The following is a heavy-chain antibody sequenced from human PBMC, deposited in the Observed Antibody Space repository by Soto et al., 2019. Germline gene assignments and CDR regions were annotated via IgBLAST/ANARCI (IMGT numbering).Heavy chain of an antibody. CDR3: AKDDYSNSPFDY. V-gene: IGHV3-23*01. J-gene: IGHJ4*02. CDR1: GFTFSSYA. Sequence: GGSLRLSCAASGFTFSSYAMSWVRQAPGKGLEWVSAISGGADSTYYADSVKGRFTISRDNSKNTLYLQMNSLRAEDTAVYYCAKDDYSNSPFDYWGQGTLVTVSS. CDR2: ISGGADST. D-gene: IGHD4-4*01.